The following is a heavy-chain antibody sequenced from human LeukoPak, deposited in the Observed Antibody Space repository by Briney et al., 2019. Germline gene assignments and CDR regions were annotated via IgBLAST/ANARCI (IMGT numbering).Heavy chain of an antibody. CDR1: GYTFTSYD. J-gene: IGHJ5*02. Sequence: ASVKVSCKASGYTFTSYDINWVRQATGQGLEWMGWMNPNSGNTGYAQKFQGRVTITRNTSISTAYMELSSLRSEDTAVYYCARDRDSGILWSSGYHEFDPWGQGTLVTVSS. CDR3: ARDRDSGILWSSGYHEFDP. V-gene: IGHV1-8*03. CDR2: MNPNSGNT. D-gene: IGHD3-22*01.